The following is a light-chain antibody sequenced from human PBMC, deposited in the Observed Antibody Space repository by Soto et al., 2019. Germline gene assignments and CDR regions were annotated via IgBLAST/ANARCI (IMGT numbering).Light chain of an antibody. CDR1: SGHNTYI. J-gene: IGLJ3*02. CDR2: LDRSGSY. Sequence: QTVVTQSSSASASLRSSVKLTCILSSGHNTYIIAWHQQQPGKAPRFLMTLDRSGSYNRGSGVPDRFSGSSSGADRYLTISNLQFEDEGDYYCETWYSNTHKVFGGGTKLTVL. V-gene: IGLV4-60*02. CDR3: ETWYSNTHKV.